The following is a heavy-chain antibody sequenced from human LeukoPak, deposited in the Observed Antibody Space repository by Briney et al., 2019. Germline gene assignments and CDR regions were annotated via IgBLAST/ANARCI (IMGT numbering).Heavy chain of an antibody. D-gene: IGHD6-13*01. V-gene: IGHV3-30*02. J-gene: IGHJ6*03. Sequence: PGGSLRLSCAVSGFTFSNYALHWVRQAPGKGLEWMAFIQYDGSNKYYADSVKGRFTISRDNSKNTLDLQMDSLRPEDTAVYYCARWIGAAGIEYHYYMDVWGRGTTVTVSS. CDR2: IQYDGSNK. CDR3: ARWIGAAGIEYHYYMDV. CDR1: GFTFSNYA.